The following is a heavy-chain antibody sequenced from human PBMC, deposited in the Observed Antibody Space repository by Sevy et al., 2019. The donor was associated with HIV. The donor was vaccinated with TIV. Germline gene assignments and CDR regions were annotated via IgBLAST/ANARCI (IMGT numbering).Heavy chain of an antibody. J-gene: IGHJ4*02. CDR3: AREIGYCSSTSCGTDY. V-gene: IGHV3-21*01. Sequence: GGSLRLSCAASGFTFSSYSMNWVRQAPGKGLEWVSSISSSSSYIYYADPVKGRFTISRDNAKNSLYLQMNSLRAEDTAVYYCAREIGYCSSTSCGTDYWGQGTLVTVSS. CDR2: ISSSSSYI. CDR1: GFTFSSYS. D-gene: IGHD2-2*01.